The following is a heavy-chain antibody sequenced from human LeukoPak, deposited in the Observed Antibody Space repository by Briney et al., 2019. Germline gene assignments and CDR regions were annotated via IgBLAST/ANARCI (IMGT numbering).Heavy chain of an antibody. CDR1: GYTFTSYD. Sequence: ASVKVSCKASGYTFTSYDINWVRQATGQGLEWMGWMNPNSGNTGYAQKFQGRVTITRNTSISTAYMELSSLRSEDTAVYYCARYDYVWGSYRSCGQGTLVTVSS. J-gene: IGHJ5*02. CDR3: ARYDYVWGSYRS. D-gene: IGHD3-16*02. CDR2: MNPNSGNT. V-gene: IGHV1-8*03.